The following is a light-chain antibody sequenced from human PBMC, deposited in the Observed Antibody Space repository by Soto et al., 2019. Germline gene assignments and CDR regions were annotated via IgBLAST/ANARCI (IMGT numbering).Light chain of an antibody. J-gene: IGKJ5*01. CDR2: GTS. V-gene: IGKV3-20*01. CDR3: QQYGSSIT. Sequence: DIVMTQSPDSLAVSPGERATLSCRASQSVSSNLAWYQQKPGQAPRLLIYGTSSRATGIPDRFSGSGSGTDFTLTISRLEPEDFAVYYCQQYGSSITFGQGTRLE. CDR1: QSVSSN.